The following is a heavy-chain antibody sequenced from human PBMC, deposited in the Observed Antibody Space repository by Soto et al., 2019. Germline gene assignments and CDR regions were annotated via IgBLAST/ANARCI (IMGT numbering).Heavy chain of an antibody. V-gene: IGHV4-59*08. Sequence: VQLVESGGGLIQPGGSLRLSCAASGFTVSSNYMSWVRQAPGKGLEWIGYIYYSGSTYYNPSLKSRVTISVDTSKNQFSLKLSSVTAADTAVYYCASIVVVVAAHRSASGPWGQGTLVTVSS. D-gene: IGHD2-15*01. CDR1: GFTVSSNY. J-gene: IGHJ5*02. CDR3: ASIVVVVAAHRSASGP. CDR2: IYYSGST.